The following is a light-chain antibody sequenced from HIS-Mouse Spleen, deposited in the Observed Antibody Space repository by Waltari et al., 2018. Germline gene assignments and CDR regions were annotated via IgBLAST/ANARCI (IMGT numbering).Light chain of an antibody. V-gene: IGKV4-1*01. CDR1: QSVLYRSNNKNY. CDR3: QQYYSTLT. Sequence: DTLLAQPPTSRLVFRGERTTINSRSGQSVLYRSNNKNYLAWYQQKPGQPPKLLIYWASTRESGVPDRFSGSGSGTDFTLTISSLQAEDVAVYYCQQYYSTLTFGGGTKVEIK. CDR2: WAS. J-gene: IGKJ4*01.